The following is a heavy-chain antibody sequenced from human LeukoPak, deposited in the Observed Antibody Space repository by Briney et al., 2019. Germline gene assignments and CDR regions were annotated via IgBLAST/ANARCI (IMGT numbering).Heavy chain of an antibody. V-gene: IGHV4-4*07. D-gene: IGHD2-15*01. Sequence: PSETLSLTCTVSGVSLGSYYWSWIRQPAGRGLEWIGRITIGGNNDFNPSLKRRGTMSATTSTNQFSLSPSTLVAAEPACYYLGRGWYCSGGVCHSSMDVWGKGTSVTVSS. CDR2: ITIGGNN. CDR3: GRGWYCSGGVCHSSMDV. J-gene: IGHJ6*03. CDR1: GVSLGSYY.